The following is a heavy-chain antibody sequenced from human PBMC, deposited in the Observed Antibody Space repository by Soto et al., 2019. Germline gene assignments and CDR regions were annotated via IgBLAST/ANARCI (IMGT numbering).Heavy chain of an antibody. J-gene: IGHJ4*02. Sequence: SETLSVTCTVSIGSISSYYWSWIRQRPGKGLEWIGYISYIGNTNYNPSLKSRVTLSADTSKNQLSLNLTSATAADTAVYYCARMERSKEGLAVYYYDYWGQGTLVTVSS. CDR3: ARMERSKEGLAVYYYDY. V-gene: IGHV4-59*01. CDR2: ISYIGNT. CDR1: IGSISSYY. D-gene: IGHD3-3*02.